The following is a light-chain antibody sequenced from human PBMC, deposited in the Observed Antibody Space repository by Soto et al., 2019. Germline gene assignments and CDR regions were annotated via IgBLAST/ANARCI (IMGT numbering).Light chain of an antibody. V-gene: IGLV3-21*02. J-gene: IGLJ2*01. CDR2: DVN. CDR3: HVWDSSSAHVI. CDR1: NIGSKS. Sequence: SYELTQPTSVSVAPGQTARFTCGGNNIGSKSVHWYQQKPGQAPVLVVYDVNDRPSGIPERFSGSKSGNTATLTISRVEAGDEADFFCHVWDSSSAHVIFGGGTKLTVL.